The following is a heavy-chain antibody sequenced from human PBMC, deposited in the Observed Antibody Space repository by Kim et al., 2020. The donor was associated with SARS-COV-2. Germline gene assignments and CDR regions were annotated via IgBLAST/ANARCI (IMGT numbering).Heavy chain of an antibody. CDR1: GFTFSGSA. D-gene: IGHD1-1*01. CDR3: TRVPGTTLAFLDAFD. Sequence: GGSLKLSCAASGFTFSGSAMHWVRQASGKGLEWVGRIRSKANSYSTAYAASGKVRFTISRDESKNTAYLQMNSLKTEDTSLCYCTRVPGTTLAFLDAFD. V-gene: IGHV3-73*01. CDR2: IRSKANSYST. J-gene: IGHJ3*02.